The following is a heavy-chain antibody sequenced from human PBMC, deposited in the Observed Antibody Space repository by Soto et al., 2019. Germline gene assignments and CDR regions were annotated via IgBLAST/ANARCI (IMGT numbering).Heavy chain of an antibody. CDR1: GFTFSSYD. CDR3: ASAALRSNYYYYYMDV. Sequence: EVQLVESGGGLVQPGGSLRLSCAASGFTFSSYDMHWVRQATGKGLEWVSAIGTAGDTYYPGSVKGRFTSSGENAKNSLYLQMNTLRAGDTAVYYCASAALRSNYYYYYMDVWGKGTTVTVSS. D-gene: IGHD3-3*01. V-gene: IGHV3-13*01. CDR2: IGTAGDT. J-gene: IGHJ6*03.